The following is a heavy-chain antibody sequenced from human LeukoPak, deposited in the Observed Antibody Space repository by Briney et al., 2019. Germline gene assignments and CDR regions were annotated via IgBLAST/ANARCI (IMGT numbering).Heavy chain of an antibody. CDR2: ISSSSSTI. Sequence: GGSLRLSCASSGFTFSRYSMNWVRQAPGRGLEWVSYISSSSSTIYYADSVKGRFTISRDNAKNSLYLQMNSLRDEDTAVYYCARVYYYDSSGYHNDAFDIWGQGTMVTVSS. J-gene: IGHJ3*02. V-gene: IGHV3-48*02. CDR3: ARVYYYDSSGYHNDAFDI. D-gene: IGHD3-22*01. CDR1: GFTFSRYS.